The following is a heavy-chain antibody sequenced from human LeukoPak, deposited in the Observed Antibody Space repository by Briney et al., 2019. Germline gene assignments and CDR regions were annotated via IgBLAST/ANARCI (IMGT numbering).Heavy chain of an antibody. V-gene: IGHV1-69*05. CDR2: IIPLFGAP. D-gene: IGHD5-18*01. Sequence: SVKVSCKASGGPLNTYVIDWVRQAPGHGLEWMGRIIPLFGAPSYAQKFQDRLTITTDESTSTVYMELSSLRPEDTAVYYCASHVDTTMVRVYYYYYLDVWGTGTTVIVSS. J-gene: IGHJ6*03. CDR1: GGPLNTYV. CDR3: ASHVDTTMVRVYYYYYLDV.